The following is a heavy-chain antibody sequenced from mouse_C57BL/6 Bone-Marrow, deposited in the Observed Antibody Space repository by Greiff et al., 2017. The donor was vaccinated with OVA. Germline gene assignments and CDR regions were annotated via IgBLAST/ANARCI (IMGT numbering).Heavy chain of an antibody. CDR1: GFSFNTYA. CDR2: IRSKSNNYAT. J-gene: IGHJ3*01. D-gene: IGHD3-3*01. V-gene: IGHV10-1*01. CDR3: VGGAAWFAY. Sequence: EVKLMESGGGLVQPKGSLKLSCAASGFSFNTYAMNWVRQAPGKGLEWVARIRSKSNNYATYYADSVKDRFTISRDDSESMLYLQMNNLKTEDTAMYYCVGGAAWFAYWGQGTLVTVSA.